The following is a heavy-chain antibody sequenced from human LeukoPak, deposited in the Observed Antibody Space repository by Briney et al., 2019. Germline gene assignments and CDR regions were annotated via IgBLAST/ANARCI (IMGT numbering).Heavy chain of an antibody. D-gene: IGHD6-13*01. CDR2: IKEDGSEK. V-gene: IGHV3-7*01. Sequence: GGSLRLSCAASGFSFSNYWMSGVRQAPGKGLEGVANIKEDGSEKYYVDSVKGRFTISRDNARNSLYLQMNSLRAEDTAVYYCASGRQLGYWGQGTLVTVSS. CDR1: GFSFSNYW. CDR3: ASGRQLGY. J-gene: IGHJ4*02.